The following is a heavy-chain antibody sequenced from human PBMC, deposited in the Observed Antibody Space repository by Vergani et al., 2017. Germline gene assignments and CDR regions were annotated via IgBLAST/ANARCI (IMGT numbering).Heavy chain of an antibody. V-gene: IGHV4-38-2*01. CDR3: AGQQLVGYYFDY. D-gene: IGHD6-13*01. CDR2: IYNSGGP. Sequence: QVQLQESGPGLVKPSETLYLTCAVSGYSISSGYYWGWIRQPPGKGLEWIGSIYNSGGPYYNPSLKSRVTISVDTSKNQFSLKLSSVTSADTAGYYCAGQQLVGYYFDYWGQGTLVTVSS. CDR1: GYSISSGYY. J-gene: IGHJ4*02.